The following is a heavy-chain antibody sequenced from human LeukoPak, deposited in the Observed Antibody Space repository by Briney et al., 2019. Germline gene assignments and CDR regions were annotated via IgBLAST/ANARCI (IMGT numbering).Heavy chain of an antibody. J-gene: IGHJ4*02. CDR3: ARHRGYGDYVRDAPFDY. V-gene: IGHV4-34*01. Sequence: SETLSLTCAVYGGSFSGYYWTWVRQPPGKGREWVGSIYYSGSTYYNPSLKSRVTISVDTSKNQFSLKLSSVTAADTAVYYCARHRGYGDYVRDAPFDYWGQGTLVTVSS. CDR1: GGSFSGYY. D-gene: IGHD4-17*01. CDR2: IYYSGST.